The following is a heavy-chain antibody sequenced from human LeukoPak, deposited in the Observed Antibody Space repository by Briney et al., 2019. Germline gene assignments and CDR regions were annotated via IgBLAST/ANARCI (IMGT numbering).Heavy chain of an antibody. CDR3: ARDLWGPYDILTGYYDY. CDR1: GYSISGGYY. Sequence: SETLCLSCTVSGYSISGGYYWGWIRQPPGKGLEWIGSIYHSGSTYYNPSLKSRVTISVDTSKNQFSLKLSSVTAADTAVYYCARDLWGPYDILTGYYDYWGQGTLVTVSS. D-gene: IGHD3-9*01. CDR2: IYHSGST. V-gene: IGHV4-38-2*02. J-gene: IGHJ4*02.